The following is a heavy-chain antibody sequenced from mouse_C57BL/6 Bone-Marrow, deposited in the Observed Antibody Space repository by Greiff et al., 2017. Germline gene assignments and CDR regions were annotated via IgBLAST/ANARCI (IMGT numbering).Heavy chain of an antibody. CDR3: ARPYYYGSSSHWYFDV. J-gene: IGHJ1*03. Sequence: QVQLKQPGAELVKPGASVKLSCKASGYTFTSYWMHWVKQRPGQGLEWIGMIHPNSGSTNYNEKFKSKATLTVDKSSSTAYMQLSSLTSEDSAVYYCARPYYYGSSSHWYFDVWGTGTTVTVSS. D-gene: IGHD1-1*01. V-gene: IGHV1-64*01. CDR2: IHPNSGST. CDR1: GYTFTSYW.